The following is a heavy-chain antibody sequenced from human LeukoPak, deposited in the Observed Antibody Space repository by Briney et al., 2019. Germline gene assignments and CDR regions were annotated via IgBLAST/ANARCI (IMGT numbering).Heavy chain of an antibody. CDR2: ISPSGDIN. Sequence: GGSLRLSCVASSFTFSRHGINWVRQAPGKGLECVSCISPSGDINYYVDSVKGRFTVSTDNCTNTLYIQINSMRDEDTAVYYCAKDDAWLQYNAWGQGNLVTVSS. V-gene: IGHV3-23*01. CDR3: AKDDAWLQYNA. J-gene: IGHJ5*02. D-gene: IGHD5-24*01. CDR1: SFTFSRHG.